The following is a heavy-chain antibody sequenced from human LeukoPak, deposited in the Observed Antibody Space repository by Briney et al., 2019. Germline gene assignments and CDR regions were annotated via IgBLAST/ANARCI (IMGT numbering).Heavy chain of an antibody. D-gene: IGHD3-22*01. J-gene: IGHJ4*02. CDR3: ARGQTYYYDSSGLSLFDY. V-gene: IGHV3-74*01. CDR2: IKSDGSGT. CDR1: GFTFSSYW. Sequence: GGSLRLSCAASGFTFSSYWMHWVRQAPGKGLVWVSRIKSDGSGTTYADSVKGRFTISRDNAKNTLFLQMHSLGAEDTAVYYCARGQTYYYDSSGLSLFDYWGQGTLVTVSS.